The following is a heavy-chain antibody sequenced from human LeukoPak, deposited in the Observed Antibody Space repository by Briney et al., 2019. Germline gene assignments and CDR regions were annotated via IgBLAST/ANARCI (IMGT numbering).Heavy chain of an antibody. Sequence: SETLCLSCTVSSGSMRSYYWSWIRQPPGKGLEWIGYIYHSGSSNYNPSLKSRVTIKVDTSKNQFSLKLNSVTAADSAVYYCARAPASGWYLAFDIWGQGTMVTVSS. CDR2: IYHSGSS. CDR3: ARAPASGWYLAFDI. D-gene: IGHD6-19*01. V-gene: IGHV4-59*01. CDR1: SGSMRSYY. J-gene: IGHJ3*02.